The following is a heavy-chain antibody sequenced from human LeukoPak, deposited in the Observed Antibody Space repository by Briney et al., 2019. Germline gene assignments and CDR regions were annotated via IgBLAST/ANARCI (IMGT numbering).Heavy chain of an antibody. CDR3: AREYYYDSSGYYVADY. J-gene: IGHJ4*02. D-gene: IGHD3-22*01. V-gene: IGHV4-38-2*02. Sequence: SETLSLTCTVSGYSISSGYYWGWIRQPPEKGLEWIGSIYHSGSTNYNPSLKSRVTISVDTSKNQFSLKLSSVTAEDTAVYYCAREYYYDSSGYYVADYWGQGTLVTVSS. CDR2: IYHSGST. CDR1: GYSISSGYY.